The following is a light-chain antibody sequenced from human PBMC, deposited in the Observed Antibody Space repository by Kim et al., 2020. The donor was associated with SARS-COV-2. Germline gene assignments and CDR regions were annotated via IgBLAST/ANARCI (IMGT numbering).Light chain of an antibody. J-gene: IGKJ2*01. CDR2: GAS. Sequence: LSPGERAPLSCRASQSVSSSYLAWYQQKPGQAPRLLIYGASSRATGIPDRFSGSGSGRDFTLTISRLEPEDFAVYYCQQYGSSPYTFGQGTKLEI. V-gene: IGKV3-20*01. CDR3: QQYGSSPYT. CDR1: QSVSSSY.